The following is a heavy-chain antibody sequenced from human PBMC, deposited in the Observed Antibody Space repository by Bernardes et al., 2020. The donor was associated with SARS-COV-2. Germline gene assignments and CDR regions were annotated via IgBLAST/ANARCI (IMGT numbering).Heavy chain of an antibody. Sequence: WSLRLSCAASGFTFSTYAMHWVRQAPGKGLEWVAIISYDGTTKYNADSVKGRFTISRDNSKNTLFLQMNSLTTEDTAVYYCAREWEDYTSSLFDYWGQGTLVTVSS. CDR1: GFTFSTYA. CDR2: ISYDGTTK. D-gene: IGHD1-26*01. V-gene: IGHV3-30-3*01. J-gene: IGHJ4*02. CDR3: AREWEDYTSSLFDY.